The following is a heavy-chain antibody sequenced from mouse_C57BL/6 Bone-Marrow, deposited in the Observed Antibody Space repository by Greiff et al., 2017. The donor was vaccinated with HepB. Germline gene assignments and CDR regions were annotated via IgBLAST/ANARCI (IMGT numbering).Heavy chain of an antibody. Sequence: QVQLQQPGAELVKPGASVKLSCKASGYTFTSYWMQWVKQRPGQGLEWIGVIDPSDSYTNYNQKFKGKATLTVDTSSSTAYMQLSSLTSEDSAVYYCASNWDYAMDSWGQGTSVTVSS. CDR1: GYTFTSYW. D-gene: IGHD4-1*01. CDR2: IDPSDSYT. V-gene: IGHV1-50*01. CDR3: ASNWDYAMDS. J-gene: IGHJ4*01.